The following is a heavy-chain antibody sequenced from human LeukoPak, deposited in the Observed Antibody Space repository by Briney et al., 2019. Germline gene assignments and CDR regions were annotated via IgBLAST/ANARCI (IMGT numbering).Heavy chain of an antibody. Sequence: ASVKVSCKASGGTFSSYVISWVRQAPGQGLEWMGGIIPIFGTANYAQKFQGRVTITADESTSTAYMELRSLRSDDTAVYYCARDRAGFIAVAGTVGDYWGQGTLVTVSS. CDR2: IIPIFGTA. J-gene: IGHJ4*02. V-gene: IGHV1-69*13. D-gene: IGHD6-19*01. CDR3: ARDRAGFIAVAGTVGDY. CDR1: GGTFSSYV.